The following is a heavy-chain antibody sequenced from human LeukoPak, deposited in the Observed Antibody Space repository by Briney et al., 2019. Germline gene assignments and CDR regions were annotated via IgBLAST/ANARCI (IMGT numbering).Heavy chain of an antibody. CDR2: ISATGGTT. CDR1: GFTFSSYG. V-gene: IGHV3-23*01. D-gene: IGHD3-10*01. CDR3: ARERIRTMVRGVMETYNWFDP. Sequence: GGSPRLSCAASGFTFSSYGMSWVRQAPGKGLEWVSAISATGGTTYYADSVKGRFTISRDNFKNTLYLQMNSLRAEDTAVYYCARERIRTMVRGVMETYNWFDPWGQGTLVTVSS. J-gene: IGHJ5*02.